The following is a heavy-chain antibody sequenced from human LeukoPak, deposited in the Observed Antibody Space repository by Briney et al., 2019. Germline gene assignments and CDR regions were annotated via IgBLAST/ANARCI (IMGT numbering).Heavy chain of an antibody. CDR3: ARDPRAPSKNWNDDGYDY. Sequence: SVKVSCKASGGTFSSYAISWVRQAPGQGLEWMGRIIPILGIANYAQKFQGRVTITADKSTSTAYMELSSLRSEDTAVYYCARDPRAPSKNWNDDGYDYWGQGTLVTVSS. J-gene: IGHJ4*02. CDR1: GGTFSSYA. D-gene: IGHD1-1*01. V-gene: IGHV1-69*04. CDR2: IIPILGIA.